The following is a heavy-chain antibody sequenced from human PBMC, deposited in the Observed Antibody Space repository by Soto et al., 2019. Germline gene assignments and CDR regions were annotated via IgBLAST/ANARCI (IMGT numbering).Heavy chain of an antibody. CDR2: ISYDGSNK. J-gene: IGHJ4*02. CDR1: GFTFSSYA. Sequence: QVQLVESGGGVVQPGRSLRLSCAASGFTFSSYAMHWVRQVPGKGLEWVAVISYDGSNKYYADSVKGRFTISRDNSKNTLYLQMNSLRAEDTAVYYCAREYGEAFDYWGQGTLVTVSS. CDR3: AREYGEAFDY. V-gene: IGHV3-30-3*01. D-gene: IGHD4-17*01.